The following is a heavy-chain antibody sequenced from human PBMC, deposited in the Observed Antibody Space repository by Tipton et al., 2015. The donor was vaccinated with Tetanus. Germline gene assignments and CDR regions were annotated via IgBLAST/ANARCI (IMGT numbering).Heavy chain of an antibody. CDR2: ISSVGNYI. CDR3: ARDPVVVTAIPYYFDS. J-gene: IGHJ4*02. CDR1: GFSFGDFT. Sequence: SLRLSCAAAGFSFGDFTIAWVRQPPGKGLEWVSSISSVGNYIYYADSVKGRFTISRDNAKNSLYLQMNSLRAEDTAVYYCARDPVVVTAIPYYFDSWGQGTVVSVSS. V-gene: IGHV3-21*06. D-gene: IGHD2-21*02.